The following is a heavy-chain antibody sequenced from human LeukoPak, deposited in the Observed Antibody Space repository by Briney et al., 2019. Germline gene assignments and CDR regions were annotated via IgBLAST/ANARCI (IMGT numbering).Heavy chain of an antibody. CDR2: ISYDGSNK. D-gene: IGHD5-18*01. CDR3: AKDEGTAMAQGY. J-gene: IGHJ4*02. V-gene: IGHV3-30*18. CDR1: GFTFSSYG. Sequence: PGRSLRLSCAASGFTFSSYGMHWVRQAPGKGLEWVAVISYDGSNKYYADSVKGRFTISRDNSKNTLYLQMNSLRAEDTAVYYCAKDEGTAMAQGYWGQGTLVTVSS.